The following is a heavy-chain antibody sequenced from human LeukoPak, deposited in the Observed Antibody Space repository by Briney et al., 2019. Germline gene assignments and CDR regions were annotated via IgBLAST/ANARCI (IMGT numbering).Heavy chain of an antibody. CDR2: IIPILGMA. Sequence: ASVKVSCKASGGTFSSYAISWVRQAPGQGLEWMGRIIPILGMANYAQKFQGGVTITADKSTSTAYMELSSLRSEDTAVYYCASLRWLQFSLNFDYWGQGTLVTVSS. CDR3: ASLRWLQFSLNFDY. V-gene: IGHV1-69*04. J-gene: IGHJ4*02. D-gene: IGHD5-24*01. CDR1: GGTFSSYA.